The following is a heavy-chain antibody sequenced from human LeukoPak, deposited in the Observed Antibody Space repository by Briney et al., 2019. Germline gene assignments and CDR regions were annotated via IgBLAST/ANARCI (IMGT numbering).Heavy chain of an antibody. CDR3: AREGIYGDYRH. CDR1: GGSISSGSYY. Sequence: SETLSLTCTVSGGSISSGSYYWRWLRQPAGKGLEWIGRIDTSGSTNYNPSLKSRVTMSADTSRKQFSLKLRSVTAADTAVYYCAREGIYGDYRHWGQGTLVTVSS. J-gene: IGHJ4*02. V-gene: IGHV4-61*02. CDR2: IDTSGST. D-gene: IGHD4-17*01.